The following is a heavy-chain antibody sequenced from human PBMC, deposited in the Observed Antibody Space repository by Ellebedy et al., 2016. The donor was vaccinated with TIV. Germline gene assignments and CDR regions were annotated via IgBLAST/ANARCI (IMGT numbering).Heavy chain of an antibody. D-gene: IGHD2-2*02. V-gene: IGHV4-4*07. CDR3: ARDHFGPYTGSYFDF. J-gene: IGHJ4*02. CDR1: GGSMSSYY. CDR2: VYTSGNT. Sequence: SETLSLTCTVPGGSMSSYYWSWIRQPAGKPLEWIGRVYTSGNTIYNPSLKSRVTMAVDTSKQYFSLQLKSMNAADTAVYYCARDHFGPYTGSYFDFWGQGTLVTVSP.